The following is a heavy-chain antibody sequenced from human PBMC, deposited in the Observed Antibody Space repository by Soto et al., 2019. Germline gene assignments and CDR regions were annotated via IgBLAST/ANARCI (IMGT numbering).Heavy chain of an antibody. CDR3: ARDFPYCSGGSCYPTRGAFDI. J-gene: IGHJ3*02. CDR2: IYSSGST. D-gene: IGHD2-15*01. V-gene: IGHV4-31*02. Sequence: WTWIRQPPGKGLEWIGYIYSSGSTYYNPSLKSRITISLDTSKNLFSLRLSSVTAADTAVYYCARDFPYCSGGSCYPTRGAFDIWGRGTMVTVSS.